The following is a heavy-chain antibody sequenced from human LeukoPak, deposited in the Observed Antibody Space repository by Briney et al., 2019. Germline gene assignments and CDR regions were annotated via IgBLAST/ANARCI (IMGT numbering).Heavy chain of an antibody. D-gene: IGHD2/OR15-2a*01. CDR2: INHSGST. CDR3: ARHKALTTF. V-gene: IGHV4-34*01. J-gene: IGHJ4*02. CDR1: GGSFSGYY. Sequence: SETLSLTCAVYGGSFSGYYWSWIRQPPGKGLEWIGEINHSGSTNYNPSLKSRVTISVDTSKNQFSLKLSSVTAADTAVYYCARHKALTTFWGQGTLVTVSS.